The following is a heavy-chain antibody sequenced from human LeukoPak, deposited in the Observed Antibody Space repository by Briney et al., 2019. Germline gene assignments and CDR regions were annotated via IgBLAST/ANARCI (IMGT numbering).Heavy chain of an antibody. Sequence: PSETLSLTCTVSGGSISSYYWSWIRQPPGKGLEWIGYIYYSGSTYYNPSLKSRVTISVDTSKNQFSLKLSSVTAADTAVYYCARVSDGGSLDYWGQGTLVTVSS. CDR3: ARVSDGGSLDY. J-gene: IGHJ4*02. CDR1: GGSISSYY. CDR2: IYYSGST. D-gene: IGHD2-15*01. V-gene: IGHV4-59*08.